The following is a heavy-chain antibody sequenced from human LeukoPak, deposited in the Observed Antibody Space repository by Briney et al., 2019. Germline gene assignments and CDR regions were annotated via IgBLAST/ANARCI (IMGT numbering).Heavy chain of an antibody. Sequence: SETLSLTCAVYGGSFSGYYWGWIRQPPGKGLEWIGSIYYSGSTYYNPSLKSRVTISVDTSKNQFSLKLSSVTAADTAVYYCARVSTSYSSGYYYSGGNWDYWGQGTLVTVSS. CDR3: ARVSTSYSSGYYYSGGNWDY. CDR1: GGSFSGYY. V-gene: IGHV4-34*01. D-gene: IGHD3-22*01. J-gene: IGHJ4*02. CDR2: IYYSGST.